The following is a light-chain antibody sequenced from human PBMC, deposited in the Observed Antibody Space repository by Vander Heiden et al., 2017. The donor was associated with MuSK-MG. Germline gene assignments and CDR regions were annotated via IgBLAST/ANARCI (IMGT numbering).Light chain of an antibody. CDR1: QGISSY. V-gene: IGKV1-8*01. J-gene: IGKJ4*01. CDR3: QQDDSSPLT. CDR2: AGS. Sequence: AIRMTQSPSSFSASTGDRVTITCRASQGISSYLAWYQQKPGKAPKLLIYAGSTLQSGVPSRFSGSGSGTDFTLTISCLQSEDFATYYCQQDDSSPLTFGGRTKVEIK.